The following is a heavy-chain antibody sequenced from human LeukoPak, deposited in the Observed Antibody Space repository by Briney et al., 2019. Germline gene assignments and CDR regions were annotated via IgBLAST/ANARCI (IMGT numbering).Heavy chain of an antibody. CDR1: GGSISDYY. CDR2: INHSGST. J-gene: IGHJ4*02. V-gene: IGHV4-34*01. CDR3: ARNVAGASYYDSSGYYFDY. Sequence: PSETLSLTCTVSGGSISDYYWSWIRQPPGKGLEWIGEINHSGSTNYNPSLKSRVTISVDTSKDQFSLKLSSVTAADTAVYYCARNVAGASYYDSSGYYFDYWGQGTLVTVSS. D-gene: IGHD3-22*01.